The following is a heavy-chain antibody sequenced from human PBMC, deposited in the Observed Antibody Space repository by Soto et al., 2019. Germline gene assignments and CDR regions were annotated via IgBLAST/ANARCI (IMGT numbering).Heavy chain of an antibody. Sequence: GGSLRLSCAASGFTFSSYWMHWVRQAPGKGLVYVSRINSDGSSTSYADSVKGRFTISRDNAKNTLYLQMNSLGAEDTAVYYCARAPPGTLDWFDPWGQGTLVTVSS. J-gene: IGHJ5*02. CDR1: GFTFSSYW. CDR2: INSDGSST. V-gene: IGHV3-74*01. D-gene: IGHD3-10*01. CDR3: ARAPPGTLDWFDP.